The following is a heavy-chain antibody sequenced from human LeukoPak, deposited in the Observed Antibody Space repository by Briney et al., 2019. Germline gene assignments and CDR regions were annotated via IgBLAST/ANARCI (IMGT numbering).Heavy chain of an antibody. CDR1: GGSFSGYH. J-gene: IGHJ3*02. CDR3: ARAKAGSSGYNFAFDI. Sequence: SETLSLTCGVYGGSFSGYHWTWIRQPPGKGLEWIGEINNSGSTNYNPSLKSRVIISLDTSKTQLSLKLTSVTAADTAVYYCARAKAGSSGYNFAFDIWGQGTMVTVS. D-gene: IGHD3-22*01. V-gene: IGHV4-34*01. CDR2: INNSGST.